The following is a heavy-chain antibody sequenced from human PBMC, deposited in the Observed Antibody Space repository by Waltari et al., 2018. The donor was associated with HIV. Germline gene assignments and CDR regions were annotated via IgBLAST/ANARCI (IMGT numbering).Heavy chain of an antibody. CDR1: GFTVSGSY. V-gene: IGHV3-66*01. J-gene: IGHJ6*02. D-gene: IGHD5-18*01. CDR2: IYTGGST. CDR3: ASPDTTMIHGHYYFYHMDV. Sequence: EVQLVESGGGLVQPGGSLRLSCAASGFTVSGSYMTWVRQPPGKGLGLVSLIYTGGSTYDADSVKGRFTISRDNSKNTLYLQMNSRRAEDTGVYYCASPDTTMIHGHYYFYHMDVWGQGTTVTVSS.